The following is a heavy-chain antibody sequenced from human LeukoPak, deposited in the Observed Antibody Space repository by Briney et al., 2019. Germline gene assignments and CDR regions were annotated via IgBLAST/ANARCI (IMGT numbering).Heavy chain of an antibody. CDR1: GFTFSSYG. J-gene: IGHJ5*02. CDR3: AKDLSRGYCSSTSCYNWFDP. CDR2: ISYDGSIK. V-gene: IGHV3-30*18. Sequence: PGRSLRLSCAASGFTFSSYGMHWVRQAPGKGLEWVAVISYDGSIKYYADSVKGRFTISRDNSKNTLYLQMNSLRAEDTAVYYCAKDLSRGYCSSTSCYNWFDPWGQGTLVTVSS. D-gene: IGHD2-2*01.